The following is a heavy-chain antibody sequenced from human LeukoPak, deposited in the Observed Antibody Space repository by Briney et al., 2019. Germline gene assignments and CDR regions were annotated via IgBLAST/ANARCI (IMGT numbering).Heavy chain of an antibody. Sequence: PSETLSLTCAIYGGSLSGYYSSRIREPPGTGVEWIGDINHSGSTNYNPSLKSRVTISVDTPKNQFSLKLSSVTAADTAVYYCARVQWWFYYYGMDVWGQGTTVTDSS. CDR3: ARVQWWFYYYGMDV. J-gene: IGHJ6*01. V-gene: IGHV4-34*01. CDR1: GGSLSGYY. D-gene: IGHD2-15*01. CDR2: INHSGST.